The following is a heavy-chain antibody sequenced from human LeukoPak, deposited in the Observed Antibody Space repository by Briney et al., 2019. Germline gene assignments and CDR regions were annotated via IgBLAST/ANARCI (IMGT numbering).Heavy chain of an antibody. CDR2: IIPIFGTA. CDR1: GGTFSSYA. V-gene: IGHV1-69*05. CDR3: ARDKGAAVDQGAFDI. Sequence: ASVKVSCKASGGTFSSYAISWVRQAPGQGLEWMGGIIPIFGTANYAQKFQGRVTITTDESTSTAYMELSSLRSEDTAVYYCARDKGAAVDQGAFDIWGQGTMVTVSS. J-gene: IGHJ3*02. D-gene: IGHD4-23*01.